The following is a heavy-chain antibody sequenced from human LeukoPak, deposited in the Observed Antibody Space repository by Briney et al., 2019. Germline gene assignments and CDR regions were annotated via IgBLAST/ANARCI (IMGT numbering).Heavy chain of an antibody. D-gene: IGHD6-13*01. CDR1: GGSFSGYY. Sequence: SETLSLTCAVYGGSFSGYYWSWIRQPPGKGLEWIGEINHSGSTNYNPSLKSRVTISVDTSKNQFSLKLSSVTAADTAVYYCARHDTSSSWYHRGQGTLVTVSS. J-gene: IGHJ4*02. CDR2: INHSGST. V-gene: IGHV4-34*01. CDR3: ARHDTSSSWYH.